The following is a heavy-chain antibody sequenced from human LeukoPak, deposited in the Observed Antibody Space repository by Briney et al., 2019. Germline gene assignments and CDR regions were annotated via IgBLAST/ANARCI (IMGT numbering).Heavy chain of an antibody. CDR3: AKDPMHGEWLFDGSLRV. CDR1: GFTFSSYG. CDR2: ISYDGSNK. J-gene: IGHJ6*02. D-gene: IGHD3-3*01. V-gene: IGHV3-30*18. Sequence: PGGSLRLSCAASGFTFSSYGMHWVRQAPGKGLEWVAVISYDGSNKYYADSVKGRFTISRDNSKNTLYLQMNSLRAEDTAVYYCAKDPMHGEWLFDGSLRVWGQETTVTVSS.